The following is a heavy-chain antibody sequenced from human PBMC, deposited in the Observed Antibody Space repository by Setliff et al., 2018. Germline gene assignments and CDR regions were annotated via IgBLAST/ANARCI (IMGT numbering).Heavy chain of an antibody. V-gene: IGHV4-59*08. J-gene: IGHJ6*03. CDR1: GSSFSSYS. Sequence: ETLSLTCTVSGSSFSSYSWSWIRQPPGKGLEWIGYKYYSGSTNSNPSLKSRVTISVDTSKNQFSLKLSSVTAADTAVYYCARWRVRDSGYYPRLSYMDVWGKGTTVTVSS. CDR3: ARWRVRDSGYYPRLSYMDV. D-gene: IGHD3-22*01. CDR2: KYYSGST.